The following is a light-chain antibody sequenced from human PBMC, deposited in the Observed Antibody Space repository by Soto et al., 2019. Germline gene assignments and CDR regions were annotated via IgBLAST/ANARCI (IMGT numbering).Light chain of an antibody. V-gene: IGLV2-23*02. Sequence: QSVLTQPASVSGSPGQSITISCNGTSSDVGTYDLVSWYQQHPGKAPKLVISAVTKRPSWASDRFSVSKSSNTASLTISGLQTDDEADYYCCSYSGPSTYVVFGGGTKLTVL. CDR1: SSDVGTYDL. J-gene: IGLJ2*01. CDR3: CSYSGPSTYVV. CDR2: AVT.